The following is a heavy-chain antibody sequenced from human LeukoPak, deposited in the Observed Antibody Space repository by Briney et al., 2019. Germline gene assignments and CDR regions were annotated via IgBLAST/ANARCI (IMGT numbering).Heavy chain of an antibody. CDR2: ISGSDGST. Sequence: GGSLRLSCAASGFTFSSYAMSWVRQAPGKGLEWVSAISGSDGSTYYADSVKGRFTISRDNSKNTLYLQMNSLRAEDTAVYYCAKEMAMIVVVTPPERGYWGQGTLVTVSS. CDR1: GFTFSSYA. V-gene: IGHV3-23*01. J-gene: IGHJ4*02. D-gene: IGHD3-22*01. CDR3: AKEMAMIVVVTPPERGY.